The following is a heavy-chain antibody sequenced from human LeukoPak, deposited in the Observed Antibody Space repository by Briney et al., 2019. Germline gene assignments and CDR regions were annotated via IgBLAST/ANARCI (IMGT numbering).Heavy chain of an antibody. J-gene: IGHJ4*02. CDR1: GCTFTGYY. V-gene: IGHV1-2*02. CDR3: ARGLIAVADPIDY. CDR2: INPNSGGT. Sequence: ASVKVSCKASGCTFTGYYMHWARQAPGQGLEWMGWINPNSGGTNYAQKFQGRVTMTRDTSISTAYMELSRLRSDDTAVYYCARGLIAVADPIDYWGQGTLVTVSS. D-gene: IGHD6-19*01.